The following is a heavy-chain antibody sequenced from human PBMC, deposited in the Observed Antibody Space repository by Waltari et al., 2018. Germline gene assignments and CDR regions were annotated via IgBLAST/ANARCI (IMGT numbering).Heavy chain of an antibody. CDR1: DGSFSGYF. Sequence: QVQLQQWGAGLLKPSETLSLTCAVYDGSFSGYFWSWIRQSPGKGLEWIGQINRDGSNIYNPSLKSRGAMSVDTRKSQISLRLTSVTAADAAVYYCARVGDYHGSGRFGLDVWGQGTRVTVSS. CDR3: ARVGDYHGSGRFGLDV. V-gene: IGHV4-34*01. CDR2: INRDGSN. J-gene: IGHJ6*02. D-gene: IGHD3-10*01.